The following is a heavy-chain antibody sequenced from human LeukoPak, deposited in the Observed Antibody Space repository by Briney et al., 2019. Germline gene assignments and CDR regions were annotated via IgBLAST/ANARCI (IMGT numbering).Heavy chain of an antibody. Sequence: GGTLRLSCAASGFTHRDYWMSWVRQARGKGLEGVANIKEDGSEKHYVDAVKGRFTVSRNNARKSVYLRMNSLGADDTAVYYCTKRWSVNWFDPWGQGTLVTVSS. J-gene: IGHJ5*02. D-gene: IGHD3-3*01. CDR1: GFTHRDYW. CDR2: IKEDGSEK. V-gene: IGHV3-7*01. CDR3: TKRWSVNWFDP.